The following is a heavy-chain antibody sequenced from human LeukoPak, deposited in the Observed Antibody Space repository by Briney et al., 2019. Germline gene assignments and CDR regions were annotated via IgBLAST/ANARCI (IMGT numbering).Heavy chain of an antibody. Sequence: ASVKVSCKSSGYTFTSYDINWLRQATGQGLEWMGWMNPNSGNTGHAQKFQGRVTMTRNTSISTAYMELSSLRSEDTAVYYCARDYYGSGRSFDPWGQGTLVTVSS. V-gene: IGHV1-8*01. CDR1: GYTFTSYD. D-gene: IGHD3-10*01. CDR3: ARDYYGSGRSFDP. CDR2: MNPNSGNT. J-gene: IGHJ5*02.